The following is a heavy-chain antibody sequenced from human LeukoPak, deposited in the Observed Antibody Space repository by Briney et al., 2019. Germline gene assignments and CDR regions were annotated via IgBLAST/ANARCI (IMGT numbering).Heavy chain of an antibody. J-gene: IGHJ5*02. V-gene: IGHV3-30*04. CDR1: GFTFSSDA. CDR2: ISYDGKEK. D-gene: IGHD6-13*01. CDR3: ARGDRGTAAGNNWFNP. Sequence: PGGSLRLSCAASGFTFSSDAVHWVRHAPGKGLEWVAVISYDGKEKYHADSVKGRFTISRDNSKNTLYLQMNSLRVEDTAVYYCARGDRGTAAGNNWFNPWGQGTLVTVSS.